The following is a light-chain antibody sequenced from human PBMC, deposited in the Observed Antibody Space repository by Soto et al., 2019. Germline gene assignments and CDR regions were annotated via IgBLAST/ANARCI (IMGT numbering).Light chain of an antibody. Sequence: QSVLTQPPSVSGAPGQRVTISCTGGSSNIGAGYDVHWYQQLPGTAPKLLTYGNSNRPSGVPDRFSGSKSGTSASLAITGLQAADEADYYCQSYDSILSGSLVFGGGTQLTVL. CDR1: SSNIGAGYD. J-gene: IGLJ2*01. CDR3: QSYDSILSGSLV. V-gene: IGLV1-40*01. CDR2: GNS.